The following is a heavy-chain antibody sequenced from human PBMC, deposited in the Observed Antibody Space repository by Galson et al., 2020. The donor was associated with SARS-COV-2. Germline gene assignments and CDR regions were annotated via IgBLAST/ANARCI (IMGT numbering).Heavy chain of an antibody. CDR1: SDSISSGGYY. CDR3: ARDGGYGSGTYYLPY. J-gene: IGHJ4*02. CDR2: IFYSGST. Sequence: SETLSLTCTVSSDSISSGGYYWSWIRQHPEKGLEWVGYIFYSGSTNYNPSLKSRVTVAVDTSKNQFSLKLSSVTAADTAVYYCARDGGYGSGTYYLPYWGQGTLVTVSS. V-gene: IGHV4-31*03. D-gene: IGHD3-10*01.